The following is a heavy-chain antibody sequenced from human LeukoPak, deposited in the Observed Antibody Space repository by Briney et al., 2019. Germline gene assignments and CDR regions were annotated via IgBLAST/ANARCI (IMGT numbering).Heavy chain of an antibody. Sequence: GASVKVSCKASGYTFTNYAMHWVRQAPGQRLEWMGWINPNSGGTNYAQKFQGRVTMTRDTSISTAYMELSRLRSDDTAVYYCARVEQDQLNYDYWGQGTLVTVSS. D-gene: IGHD1-1*01. CDR3: ARVEQDQLNYDY. V-gene: IGHV1-2*02. CDR1: GYTFTNYA. CDR2: INPNSGGT. J-gene: IGHJ4*02.